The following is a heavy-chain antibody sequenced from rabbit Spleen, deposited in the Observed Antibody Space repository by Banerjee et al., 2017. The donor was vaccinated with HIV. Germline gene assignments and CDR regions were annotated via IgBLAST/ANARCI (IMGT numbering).Heavy chain of an antibody. CDR3: VREVAAKFNL. D-gene: IGHD4-1*01. V-gene: IGHV1S45*01. CDR1: GFSFSSYYY. Sequence: QEQLEESGGDLVKPGASLTLTCTASGFSFSSYYYMCWVRQAPGKGLEWIACIDIGSSGFTYFASWVNGRFTISKTSSTTVTLQMTSLTAADTATYFCVREVAAKFNLWGPGTLVTVS. CDR2: IDIGSSGFT. J-gene: IGHJ4*01.